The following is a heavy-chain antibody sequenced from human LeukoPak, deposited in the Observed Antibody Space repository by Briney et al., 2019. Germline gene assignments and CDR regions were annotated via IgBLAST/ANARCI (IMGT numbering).Heavy chain of an antibody. Sequence: ASVKVSCKASGYIFTGYYMHWVRQAPGQGLEWMGWINPNSGGTNYAQKFQGRVTMTRDTSISTAYMELSRLRSDDTAVYYCARESLAEYYDSSGYPLGYWGQGTLVTVSS. CDR2: INPNSGGT. V-gene: IGHV1-2*02. CDR3: ARESLAEYYDSSGYPLGY. CDR1: GYIFTGYY. D-gene: IGHD3-22*01. J-gene: IGHJ4*02.